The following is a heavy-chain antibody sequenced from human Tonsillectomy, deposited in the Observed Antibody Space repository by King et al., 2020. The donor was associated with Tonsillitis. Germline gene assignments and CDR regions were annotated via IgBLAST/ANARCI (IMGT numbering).Heavy chain of an antibody. V-gene: IGHV3-30-3*01. J-gene: IGHJ6*03. CDR1: GFTFTTYA. Sequence: VQLVESGGGVVQPGRSLRLSCAASGFTFTTYAMHWFRQAPGKGLEWVAFISYDGSNNSYTDSVKGRYTISRDNSKNTLYLQMNSLSAEDTAVYYCARAGFCDSTSCYRYYYYMDVWGKGTTVTVSS. CDR2: ISYDGSNN. CDR3: ARAGFCDSTSCYRYYYYMDV. D-gene: IGHD2-2*01.